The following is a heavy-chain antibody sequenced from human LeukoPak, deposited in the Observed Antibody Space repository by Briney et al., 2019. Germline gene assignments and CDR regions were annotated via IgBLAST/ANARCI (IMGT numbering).Heavy chain of an antibody. D-gene: IGHD3-10*01. V-gene: IGHV1-69*13. J-gene: IGHJ4*02. CDR2: IIPIFRTA. Sequence: SVKVSCKASGGTFSSYAISWVRQAPGQGLEWMGGIIPIFRTANYAQKFQGRVTITADESTSTAYMELSSLRSEDTAVYYCARGRLIQTNPLVYYGSGSYAGFFDYWGQGTLVTVSS. CDR1: GGTFSSYA. CDR3: ARGRLIQTNPLVYYGSGSYAGFFDY.